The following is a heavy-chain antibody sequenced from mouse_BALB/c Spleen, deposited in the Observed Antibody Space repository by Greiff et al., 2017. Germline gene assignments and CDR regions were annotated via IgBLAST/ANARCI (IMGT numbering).Heavy chain of an antibody. V-gene: IGHV5-6*01. CDR2: ISSGGSYT. Sequence: EVHLVESGGDLVKPGGSLKLSCAASGFTFSSYGMSWVRQTPDKRLEWVATISSGGSYTYYPDSVKGRFTISRDNSKNTLYLQMSGLKSEDTAMYYCARHGDYDGDYWGQGTTLTVSS. J-gene: IGHJ2*01. CDR1: GFTFSSYG. CDR3: ARHGDYDGDY. D-gene: IGHD2-4*01.